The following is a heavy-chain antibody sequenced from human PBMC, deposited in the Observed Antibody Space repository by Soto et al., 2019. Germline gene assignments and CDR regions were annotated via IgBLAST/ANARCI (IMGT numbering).Heavy chain of an antibody. CDR2: IKSKTDGGTT. CDR3: KIDPVAGHDY. V-gene: IGHV3-15*07. D-gene: IGHD6-19*01. J-gene: IGHJ4*02. CDR1: GFSLSKAR. Sequence: PGGSLRLSCVASGFSLSKARMNWVRQAPGKGLEWVGRIKSKTDGGTTHYAAPVKGRFTISRDDSKNTVYLHMNSLKIEDIGVYYCKIDPVAGHDYWGQGTLVTVSS.